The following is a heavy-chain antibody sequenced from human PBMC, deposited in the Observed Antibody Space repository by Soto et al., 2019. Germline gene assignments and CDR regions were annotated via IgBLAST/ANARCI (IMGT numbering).Heavy chain of an antibody. CDR3: AKGEGVVVVPAAIVDY. V-gene: IGHV3-23*01. CDR1: GFTFSSYA. D-gene: IGHD2-2*01. Sequence: GGSLRLSCAASGFTFSSYAMSWVRQAPGKGLEWVSAISGSGGSTYYADSVKGRFTISRDNSKNTLYLQMNSLRAEDTAVYYCAKGEGVVVVPAAIVDYWGQGTLVTVSS. CDR2: ISGSGGST. J-gene: IGHJ4*02.